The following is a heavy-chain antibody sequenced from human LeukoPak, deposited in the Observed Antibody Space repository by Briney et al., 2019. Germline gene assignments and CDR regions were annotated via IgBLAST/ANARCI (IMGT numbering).Heavy chain of an antibody. V-gene: IGHV1-8*01. CDR3: ARGYCSGGSCPESFDY. Sequence: GASVKVSCKASGYTFTSYDINWVRQATGQGLEWMGWMNPNSGNTGYAQKFQGRVTMTRNTSISTAYMELSSLRSEDTAVYYCARGYCSGGSCPESFDYWGQGTLVTVSS. CDR2: MNPNSGNT. CDR1: GYTFTSYD. D-gene: IGHD2-15*01. J-gene: IGHJ4*02.